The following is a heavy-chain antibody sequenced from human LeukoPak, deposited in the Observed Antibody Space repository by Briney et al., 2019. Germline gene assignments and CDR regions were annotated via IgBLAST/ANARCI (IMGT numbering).Heavy chain of an antibody. CDR2: ISYDGSNK. CDR1: GFTFSSYG. J-gene: IGHJ4*02. V-gene: IGHV3-30*03. CDR3: ARDQYDTWSRRGNFDS. Sequence: GGSLRLSSAASGFTFSSYGMHWVRQAPGKGLEGVAVISYDGSNKYYADSVKGRFTISRDNSKNTLYLQMNSLRAEDTAVFYCARDQYDTWSRRGNFDSWGQGTLVIVSS. D-gene: IGHD3-3*01.